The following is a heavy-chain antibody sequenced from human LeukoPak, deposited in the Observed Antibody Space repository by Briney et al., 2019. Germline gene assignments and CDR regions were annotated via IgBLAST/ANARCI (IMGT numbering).Heavy chain of an antibody. Sequence: TSSETLSLTCTVSGGSISSGGYYWSWIRQHPGKGLEWIGYIYYSGSTYYNPSLKSRVTISVDTSKNQFSLKLSSVTAADTAVYYCARVFSDYSIRGGDFDYWGQGTLVTVSS. J-gene: IGHJ4*02. CDR1: GGSISSGGYY. CDR3: ARVFSDYSIRGGDFDY. V-gene: IGHV4-31*03. CDR2: IYYSGST. D-gene: IGHD4-4*01.